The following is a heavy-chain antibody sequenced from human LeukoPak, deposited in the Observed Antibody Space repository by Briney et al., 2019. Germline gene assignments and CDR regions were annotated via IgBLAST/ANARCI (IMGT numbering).Heavy chain of an antibody. CDR1: GFSFSVYW. V-gene: IGHV3-74*01. Sequence: PGGSLRLSCAASGFSFSVYWMHWVRQAPGKGPVWVSRIKTDGSITDYADSVKGRFTISRDNAKNTLYLQMNSLRAEDTAVYYCAKASHYYDSSGPPIAEYFQHWGQGTLVTVSS. CDR3: AKASHYYDSSGPPIAEYFQH. J-gene: IGHJ1*01. CDR2: IKTDGSIT. D-gene: IGHD3-22*01.